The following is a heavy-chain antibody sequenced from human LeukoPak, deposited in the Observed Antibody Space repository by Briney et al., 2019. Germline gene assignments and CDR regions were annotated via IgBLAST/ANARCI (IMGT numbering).Heavy chain of an antibody. CDR3: ARELLGYCTNGVCYSLDY. CDR1: GGSISSGSYY. CDR2: IYTSGST. V-gene: IGHV4-61*02. J-gene: IGHJ4*02. Sequence: SETLSLTCTVPGGSISSGSYYWSWIRQPAGKGLEWIGRIYTSGSTNYNPSLKSRVTISVDTSKNQFSLKLSSVTAADTAVYYCARELLGYCTNGVCYSLDYWGQGTLVTVSS. D-gene: IGHD2-8*01.